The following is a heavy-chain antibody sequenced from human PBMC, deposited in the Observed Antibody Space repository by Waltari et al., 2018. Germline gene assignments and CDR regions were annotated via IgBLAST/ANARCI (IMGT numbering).Heavy chain of an antibody. CDR1: GFKLSDYA. J-gene: IGHJ6*02. Sequence: EVQLVESGGGLVKPGGSLRLSCAASGFKLSDYAMNWVRQAPGKGREWVSSIGSSSSFMDYADSVRGRFTVSRDNAKNTLYLQMDTLRAEDTAVYYCAREGAEQWVVEDYGMDVWGQGTTVTVS. V-gene: IGHV3-21*02. CDR3: AREGAEQWVVEDYGMDV. CDR2: IGSSSSFM. D-gene: IGHD6-19*01.